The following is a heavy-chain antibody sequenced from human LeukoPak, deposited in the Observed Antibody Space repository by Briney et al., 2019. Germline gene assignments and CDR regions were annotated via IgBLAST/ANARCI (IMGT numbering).Heavy chain of an antibody. D-gene: IGHD3-22*01. CDR3: ARLDSSGYSNFDY. Sequence: SETLSLTCAVYGGSFSGYYWSWIRQPPGKGLEWIGEINHSGSTNYNPSLKSRVTISVDTSKNQFSLKLSSVTAADTAVYYCARLDSSGYSNFDYWGQGTLVTVSS. CDR1: GGSFSGYY. CDR2: INHSGST. V-gene: IGHV4-34*01. J-gene: IGHJ4*02.